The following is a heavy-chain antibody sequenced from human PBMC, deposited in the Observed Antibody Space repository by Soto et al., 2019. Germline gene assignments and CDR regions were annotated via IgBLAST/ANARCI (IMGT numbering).Heavy chain of an antibody. D-gene: IGHD5-18*01. J-gene: IGHJ4*02. CDR1: GFTFSSYG. CDR2: IWYDGSNK. V-gene: IGHV3-33*01. CDR3: ARGRYVDTAMVTPFDY. Sequence: GSLRLSCAASGFTFSSYGMHWVRQAPGKGLEWVAVIWYDGSNKYYADSVKGRFTISRDNSKNTLYLQMNSLRAEDTAVYYCARGRYVDTAMVTPFDYWGQGTLVTVSS.